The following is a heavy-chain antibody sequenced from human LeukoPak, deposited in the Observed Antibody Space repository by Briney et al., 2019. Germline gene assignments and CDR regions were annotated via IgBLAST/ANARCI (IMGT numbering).Heavy chain of an antibody. Sequence: PGRSLRLSCAASGFTFSDYSMNWVRQAPGKGLEDLSYINSDGKTTWYADSVKGRFTASRDNAKNSLYLQMNSLRAEDAAVYYCVERDAAGLDYWGQGSLVTVSS. D-gene: IGHD5-24*01. CDR2: INSDGKTT. V-gene: IGHV3-48*01. CDR3: VERDAAGLDY. CDR1: GFTFSDYS. J-gene: IGHJ4*02.